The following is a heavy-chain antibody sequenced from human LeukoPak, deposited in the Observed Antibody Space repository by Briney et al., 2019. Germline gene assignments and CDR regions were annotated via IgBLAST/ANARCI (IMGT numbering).Heavy chain of an antibody. Sequence: SETLSLTCTVSGGSISSYYWSWIRQPPGKGLEWIGYIYYSGSTNYNPSLKSRVTISVDTSKNQFSLKLSSVTAADTAVYYCARGVRVYDYVWGSYRLNYYFDYWGQGTLVTVSS. CDR2: IYYSGST. J-gene: IGHJ4*02. V-gene: IGHV4-59*12. D-gene: IGHD3-16*02. CDR3: ARGVRVYDYVWGSYRLNYYFDY. CDR1: GGSISSYY.